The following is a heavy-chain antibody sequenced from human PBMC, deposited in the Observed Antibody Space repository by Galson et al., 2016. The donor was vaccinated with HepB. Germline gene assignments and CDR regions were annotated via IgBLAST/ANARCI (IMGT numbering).Heavy chain of an antibody. D-gene: IGHD2-15*01. CDR2: IYYSGTT. V-gene: IGHV4-31*03. Sequence: TLSLTCTVSGGSISSGAYYWSWIRQHPGKGLEWIGDIYYSGTTYYNPSLTSRLTTSVDTSKNQFSLNLSSVTAADTAVYYCASGEGGYCSGDSCYSWFDPWGQGTLVTVSS. CDR3: ASGEGGYCSGDSCYSWFDP. CDR1: GGSISSGAYY. J-gene: IGHJ5*02.